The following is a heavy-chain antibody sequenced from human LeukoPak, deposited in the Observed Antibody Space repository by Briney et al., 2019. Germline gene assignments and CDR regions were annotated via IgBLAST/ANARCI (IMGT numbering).Heavy chain of an antibody. J-gene: IGHJ4*02. D-gene: IGHD2-2*02. CDR1: GYTFAIYY. V-gene: IGHV1-2*02. Sequence: ASVKVSCKTSGYTFAIYYIHWVRQAPGQGLEWMGWISPNSGATTYAQRFQGRVTMTRDTSISTAYMELSRLRTDDTAVYYCARNPAYCTSTSGYNDYWGQGTLVTVSS. CDR3: ARNPAYCTSTSGYNDY. CDR2: ISPNSGAT.